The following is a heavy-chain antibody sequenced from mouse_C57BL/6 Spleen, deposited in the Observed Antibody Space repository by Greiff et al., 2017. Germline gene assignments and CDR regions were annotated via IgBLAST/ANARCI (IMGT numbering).Heavy chain of an antibody. Sequence: VQLQQSGAELVRPGASVTLSCKASGYPFTDYEMHWVKQTPVHGLEWIGALDPETGGTAYNQKFKGKAILAADKSSSTAYMELRSLTSENSAVYYCTRDDGYPCAYGGRGTLVTVSA. CDR2: LDPETGGT. CDR3: TRDDGYPCAY. CDR1: GYPFTDYE. V-gene: IGHV1-15*01. J-gene: IGHJ3*01. D-gene: IGHD2-3*01.